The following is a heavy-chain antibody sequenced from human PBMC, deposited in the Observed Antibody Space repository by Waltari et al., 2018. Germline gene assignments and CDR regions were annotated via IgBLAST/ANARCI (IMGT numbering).Heavy chain of an antibody. J-gene: IGHJ4*02. V-gene: IGHV4-59*11. D-gene: IGHD6-13*01. CDR2: IYYSGST. CDR3: ARDRAAAPFDY. Sequence: QVQLQESGPGLVKPSETLSLTCTVSGGSISSHYWSWIRQPPGKGLAWIGYIYYSGSTTHNPSLTSRVTISVDTSKNQFSPKLSSVTAADTAVYYCARDRAAAPFDYWGQGTLVTVSS. CDR1: GGSISSHY.